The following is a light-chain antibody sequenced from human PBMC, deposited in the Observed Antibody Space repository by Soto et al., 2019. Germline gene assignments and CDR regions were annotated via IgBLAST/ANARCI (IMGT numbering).Light chain of an antibody. CDR1: SSDVGNYKY. Sequence: QSALTQPASVSGSPGQSITISCTGTSSDVGNYKYVSWYQQHPGKAPKLMIYEVSNRPSGVPDRFSGSKSGNTASLTISGLQPEDEADYYCCSFAGPQSFEVFGEGTKVTVL. CDR2: EVS. J-gene: IGLJ1*01. CDR3: CSFAGPQSFEV. V-gene: IGLV2-14*01.